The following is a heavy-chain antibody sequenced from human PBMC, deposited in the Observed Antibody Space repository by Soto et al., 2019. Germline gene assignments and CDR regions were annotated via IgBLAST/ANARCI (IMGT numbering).Heavy chain of an antibody. D-gene: IGHD1-7*01. CDR3: AKYSELPYEAYLQQ. J-gene: IGHJ1*01. V-gene: IGHV3-23*01. Sequence: LRLSCAASGFTFSVYAMSWVRQAPGKGLEWVSAISSNGGRTFYADSLRGRFTISRDNSKSALYLQMNNLRAEDTAIYYCAKYSELPYEAYLQQWGQGTLVTVSS. CDR2: ISSNGGRT. CDR1: GFTFSVYA.